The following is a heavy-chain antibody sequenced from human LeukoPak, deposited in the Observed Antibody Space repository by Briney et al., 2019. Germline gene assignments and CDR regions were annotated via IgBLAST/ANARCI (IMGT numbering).Heavy chain of an antibody. CDR1: GFTVSSNY. Sequence: GGSLRLSCAASGFTVSSNYMSWVRQAPGKGLEWVSVIYSGGSTYYEDSVKGRFTISRDNSKKTLYLQMNSLRAEDTAVYYCARHQGDGYNRNSRWGQGTLVTVSS. D-gene: IGHD5-24*01. CDR2: IYSGGST. J-gene: IGHJ4*02. CDR3: ARHQGDGYNRNSR. V-gene: IGHV3-66*04.